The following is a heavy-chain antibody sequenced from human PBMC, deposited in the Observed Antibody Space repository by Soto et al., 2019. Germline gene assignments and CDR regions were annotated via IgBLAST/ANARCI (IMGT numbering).Heavy chain of an antibody. CDR1: GFTFSSYA. V-gene: IGHV3-23*01. CDR3: AKDLGSGIAAACTIDY. D-gene: IGHD6-13*01. Sequence: EVQLLESGGGLVQPGGSLRLSCAASGFTFSSYALSWVRQAPGKGLEWVSTIGGSGTNTYYPDSVKGRFTISRDNFKNTLYLQMNSLRAEDTAVYYCAKDLGSGIAAACTIDYWGQGTLVTVSS. CDR2: IGGSGTNT. J-gene: IGHJ4*02.